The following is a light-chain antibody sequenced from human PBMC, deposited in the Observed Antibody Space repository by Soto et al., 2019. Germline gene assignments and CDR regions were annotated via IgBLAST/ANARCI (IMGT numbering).Light chain of an antibody. CDR1: SSSIGNNY. J-gene: IGLJ3*02. CDR3: ETWDSSLTAVV. V-gene: IGLV1-51*01. Sequence: QSVLTQPPSVSAAPGQSVTIYCSGSSSSIGNNYVSWYQQLPGTAPKLLIYVNNKRPPGIPDRFYGSKSGTSATLGITGLQTGDEADYYCETWDSSLTAVVFGGGTKLTVL. CDR2: VNN.